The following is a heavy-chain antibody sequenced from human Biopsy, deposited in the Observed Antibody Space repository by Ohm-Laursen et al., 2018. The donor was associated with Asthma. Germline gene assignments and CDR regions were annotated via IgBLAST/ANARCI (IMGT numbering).Heavy chain of an antibody. Sequence: SLRLSCAASRFTFADYGMHWVRQAPGKGLEWVSGISWNSGSIGYADSVKGRFTISRDNAKNSLYLQMNSLRVEDTALYYCAKATLGDIGKDYWGQGTLVTVSS. D-gene: IGHD2-21*01. CDR2: ISWNSGSI. J-gene: IGHJ4*02. V-gene: IGHV3-9*01. CDR3: AKATLGDIGKDY. CDR1: RFTFADYG.